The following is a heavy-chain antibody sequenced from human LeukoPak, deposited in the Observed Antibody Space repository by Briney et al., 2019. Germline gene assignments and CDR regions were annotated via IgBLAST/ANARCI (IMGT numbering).Heavy chain of an antibody. V-gene: IGHV1-8*03. CDR2: MNPNSGNT. D-gene: IGHD2-2*01. CDR3: ARGTSSWTLYYYYYMDV. J-gene: IGHJ6*03. Sequence: GASVKVSCEASGYTFTSYDINWVRQATGQGLEWMGWMNPNSGNTGYAQKFQGRVTITRNTSISTAYMELSSLRSEDTAVYYCARGTSSWTLYYYYYMDVWGKGTTVTVSS. CDR1: GYTFTSYD.